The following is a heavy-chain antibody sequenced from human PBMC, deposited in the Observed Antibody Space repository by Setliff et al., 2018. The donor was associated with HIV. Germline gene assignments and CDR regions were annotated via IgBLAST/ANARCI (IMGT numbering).Heavy chain of an antibody. J-gene: IGHJ5*02. V-gene: IGHV3-23*01. CDR2: ISGSGVST. CDR3: ATSPAAYNWYYYNPPRWFDP. D-gene: IGHD1-7*01. CDR1: GFAFSSHA. Sequence: GGSLRLSCAASGFAFSSHAMNWVRQAPGKGLEWVSAISGSGVSTYSADPVKGRFTISRDNSKNTLYLQLTSLRAEDTAVYYCATSPAAYNWYYYNPPRWFDPWGQGTLVTVSS.